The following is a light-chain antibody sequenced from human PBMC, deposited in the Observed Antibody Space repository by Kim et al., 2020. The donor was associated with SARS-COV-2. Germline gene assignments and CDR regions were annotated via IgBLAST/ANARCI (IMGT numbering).Light chain of an antibody. V-gene: IGKV1-8*01. J-gene: IGKJ1*01. CDR1: QGISSY. CDR2: AAS. CDR3: QQYYSYPQT. Sequence: AIRITQSPSSLSASTGDRVTITCRASQGISSYLAWYQQKPGKAPKLLIYAASTLQSGVPSRFSGSGSGTDFTLTISCLQSVDFATYYCQQYYSYPQTFGQGTKVDIK.